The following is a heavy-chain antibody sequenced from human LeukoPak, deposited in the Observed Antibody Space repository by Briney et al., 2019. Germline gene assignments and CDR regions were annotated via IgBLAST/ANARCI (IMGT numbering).Heavy chain of an antibody. CDR2: INSDGSST. J-gene: IGHJ4*02. V-gene: IGHV3-74*01. CDR1: GFTFSNYW. D-gene: IGHD3-10*01. CDR3: AREVGSGNSDRYFDY. Sequence: GGSLRLSCIASGFTFSNYWMHWVRQAPGKGLVWVSRINSDGSSTSYADSVKGRFTISRDNAKNTLYLQMNSLRAEDTAVYYCAREVGSGNSDRYFDYWGQGILVTVSS.